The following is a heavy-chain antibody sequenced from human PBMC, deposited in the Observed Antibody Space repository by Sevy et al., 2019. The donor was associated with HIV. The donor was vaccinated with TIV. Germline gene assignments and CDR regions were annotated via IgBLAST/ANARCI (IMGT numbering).Heavy chain of an antibody. CDR2: INSDGSST. V-gene: IGHV3-74*01. Sequence: GGSLRLSCAASGFTFSSYWMHWVRQAPGKGLVWVSRINSDGSSTSYADSVKGRFTISRDNAKKTLYLQMNSLRAEDTAVYYCARDYYDSSGLNDAFDIWGQGTMVTVSS. J-gene: IGHJ3*02. CDR3: ARDYYDSSGLNDAFDI. D-gene: IGHD3-22*01. CDR1: GFTFSSYW.